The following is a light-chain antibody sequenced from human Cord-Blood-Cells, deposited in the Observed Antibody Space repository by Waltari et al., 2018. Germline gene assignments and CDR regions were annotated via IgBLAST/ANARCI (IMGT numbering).Light chain of an antibody. Sequence: QSALTHPASVSGSPGQSITISFPGTSSDVGSYNLVSWYQQHPGKAPKLMIYEVSKRPSGVSNRFSGSKSGNTASLTISGLQAEDEADYYCCSYAGSSTLVFGGGTKLTVL. CDR1: SSDVGSYNL. CDR3: CSYAGSSTLV. CDR2: EVS. J-gene: IGLJ3*02. V-gene: IGLV2-23*02.